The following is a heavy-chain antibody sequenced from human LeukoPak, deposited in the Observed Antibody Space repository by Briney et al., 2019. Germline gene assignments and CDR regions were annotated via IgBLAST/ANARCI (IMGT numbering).Heavy chain of an antibody. J-gene: IGHJ6*02. Sequence: GRSLRLSCAASGFTLSTCDMHWVRQAPGKGLEWVAVISYDGSNKYYADSVKGRFTISRDNSKNTLYLQMNSLRAEDTAVYYCAKSNGLLYYYGMDVWAQGTTVTVSS. V-gene: IGHV3-30*18. D-gene: IGHD2/OR15-2a*01. CDR1: GFTLSTCD. CDR2: ISYDGSNK. CDR3: AKSNGLLYYYGMDV.